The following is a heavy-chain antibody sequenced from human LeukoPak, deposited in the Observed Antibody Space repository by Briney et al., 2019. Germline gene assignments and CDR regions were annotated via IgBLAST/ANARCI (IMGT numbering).Heavy chain of an antibody. CDR1: GCSISSYY. CDR3: ARVRYSGSYNYFDY. CDR2: IYYSGST. J-gene: IGHJ4*02. D-gene: IGHD1-26*01. V-gene: IGHV4-59*01. Sequence: PSETLSLTCTVSGCSISSYYWSWIRQPPGKGLEWIGYIYYSGSTNYNPSLKSRVTISVDTSKNQFSLKLSSVTAADTAVYYCARVRYSGSYNYFDYWGQGTLVTVSS.